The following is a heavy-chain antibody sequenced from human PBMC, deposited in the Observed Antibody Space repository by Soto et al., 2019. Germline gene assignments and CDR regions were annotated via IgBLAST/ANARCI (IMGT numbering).Heavy chain of an antibody. CDR1: GFTFSSYA. D-gene: IGHD3-16*01. V-gene: IGHV3-23*01. Sequence: EVQLLESGGGLVQPGGSLRLSCAASGFTFSSYAMSWVRQAPGKGLEWVSAISGSGGSTYYADSVKGRFTISRDNSKNTLYLQMISRRAEDTAVYYCARVQGEGYARWGWPVDYWGQGTLVTVSS. J-gene: IGHJ4*02. CDR3: ARVQGEGYARWGWPVDY. CDR2: ISGSGGST.